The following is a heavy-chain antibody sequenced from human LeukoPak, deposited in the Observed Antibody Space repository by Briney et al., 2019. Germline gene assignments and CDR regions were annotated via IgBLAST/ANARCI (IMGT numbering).Heavy chain of an antibody. CDR3: ARRSGTYSKAYDS. D-gene: IGHD1-26*01. CDR2: VYPGDSDV. CDR1: GYTFTNYW. Sequence: GESLKISCVASGYTFTNYWIAWMRQMPGKGLKWMGSVYPGDSDVRYSPSFIGRVTLSDDKSISIVHLQWSSLEASDTAIYYCARRSGTYSKAYDSWGQGTLVTVSS. J-gene: IGHJ5*01. V-gene: IGHV5-51*01.